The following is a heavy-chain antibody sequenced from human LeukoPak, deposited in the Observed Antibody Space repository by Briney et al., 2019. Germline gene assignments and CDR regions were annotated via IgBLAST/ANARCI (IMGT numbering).Heavy chain of an antibody. V-gene: IGHV4-30-2*01. CDR3: ARDGSSSSEGHHY. CDR2: IYHSGST. D-gene: IGHD6-6*01. J-gene: IGHJ4*02. CDR1: GGSISSGGYY. Sequence: SETLSLTCTVSGGSISSGGYYWSWIRQPPGKGLEWIGYIYHSGSTYYNPSLKSRVTISVDRSKNQFSLKLSSVTAADTAVYYCARDGSSSSEGHHYWGQGTLVTVSS.